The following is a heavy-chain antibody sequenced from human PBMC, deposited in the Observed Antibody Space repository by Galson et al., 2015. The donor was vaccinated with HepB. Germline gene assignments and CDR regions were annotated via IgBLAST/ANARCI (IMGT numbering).Heavy chain of an antibody. J-gene: IGHJ2*01. CDR3: AKTRWFGELFFRSKGGPDWYFDL. Sequence: SLRLSCAASGFTFGSYAMSWVRQAPGKGLEWVSAISGSGGSTYYADSVKGRFTISRDNSKNTLYLQMNSLRAEDTAVYYCAKTRWFGELFFRSKGGPDWYFDLWGRGTLVTVSS. V-gene: IGHV3-23*01. D-gene: IGHD3-10*01. CDR2: ISGSGGST. CDR1: GFTFGSYA.